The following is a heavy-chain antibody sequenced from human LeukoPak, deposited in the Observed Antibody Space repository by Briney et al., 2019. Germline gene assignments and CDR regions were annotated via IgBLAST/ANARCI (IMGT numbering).Heavy chain of an antibody. CDR1: GYTFTYYW. CDR2: IYPGDSDT. CDR3: VSGIAVQT. V-gene: IGHV5-51*01. J-gene: IGHJ4*02. D-gene: IGHD6-19*01. Sequence: GESLKISCKASGYTFTYYWIAWVRQMPGKGLEWMGIIYPGDSDTKYSPSFQGQVTISADKSISTAYLQWNSLKASDTAMYYCVSGIAVQTWGQGTLVTVS.